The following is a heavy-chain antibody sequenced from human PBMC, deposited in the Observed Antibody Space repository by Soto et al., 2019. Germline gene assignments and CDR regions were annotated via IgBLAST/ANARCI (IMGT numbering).Heavy chain of an antibody. Sequence: PGGSLRLSCSASGFPFNTYAMHWIRQAPGKGLDDVSAISSSGFATYYADSVKGRFTISRDNSKNTMYLQMSDLRHEDTAVYYCVKVLSPRRSGHDGHFDYWGQGTLVTVSS. CDR1: GFPFNTYA. D-gene: IGHD5-12*01. CDR2: ISSSGFAT. J-gene: IGHJ4*02. CDR3: VKVLSPRRSGHDGHFDY. V-gene: IGHV3-64D*06.